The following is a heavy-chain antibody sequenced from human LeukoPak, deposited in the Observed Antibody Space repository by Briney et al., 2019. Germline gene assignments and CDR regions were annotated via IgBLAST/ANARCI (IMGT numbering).Heavy chain of an antibody. CDR2: ISSSSSVI. CDR3: ARETSYAFDI. J-gene: IGHJ3*02. D-gene: IGHD1-1*01. V-gene: IGHV3-48*04. CDR1: GFTFSSYG. Sequence: GGSLRLSCAASGFTFSSYGINWVRQAPGKGLEWVSYISSSSSVIYYADSVKGRFTISRDNAKNSLYLQMSSLGAEDTAVYYCARETSYAFDIWGQGTMVTVSS.